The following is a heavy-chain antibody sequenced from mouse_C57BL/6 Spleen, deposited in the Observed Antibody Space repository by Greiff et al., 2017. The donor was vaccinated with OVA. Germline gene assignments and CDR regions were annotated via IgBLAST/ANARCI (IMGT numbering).Heavy chain of an antibody. J-gene: IGHJ1*03. D-gene: IGHD1-1*01. V-gene: IGHV1-82*01. CDR2: IYPGDGDT. CDR3: ARSPITTVVERYWYFDV. Sequence: QVQLQQSGPELVKPGASVKISCKASGYAFSSSWMNWVKQRPGKGLEWIGRIYPGDGDTNYNGKFKGKATLTADQSSSTAYMQLSSLTSEDSAVYFCARSPITTVVERYWYFDVWGTGTTVTVSS. CDR1: GYAFSSSW.